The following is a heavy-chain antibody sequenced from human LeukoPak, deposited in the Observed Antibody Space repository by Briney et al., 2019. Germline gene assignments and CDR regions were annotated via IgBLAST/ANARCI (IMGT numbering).Heavy chain of an antibody. CDR2: IYSSGTT. Sequence: SETLSLTCTVSSHPISTPTHCWGWIRQPPGKGLEWIGSIYSSGTTFYNPSLKSRVTLSTDTSKNQFSLKLSSVTAADTAVYYCAIRAYGVGFEYWGQGTLLTVSS. CDR3: AIRAYGVGFEY. D-gene: IGHD4/OR15-4a*01. J-gene: IGHJ4*02. CDR1: SHPISTPTHC. V-gene: IGHV4-39*01.